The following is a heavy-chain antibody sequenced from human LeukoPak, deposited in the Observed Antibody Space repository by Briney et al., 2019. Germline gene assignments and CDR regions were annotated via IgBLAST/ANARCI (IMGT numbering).Heavy chain of an antibody. CDR2: IIPIFGTA. CDR3: ARGRGDSSDIVFDY. CDR1: GGTFSSYA. D-gene: IGHD3-22*01. J-gene: IGHJ4*02. Sequence: GSSVKVSCKASGGTFSSYAISWVPQAPGQGLEWMGRIIPIFGTANYAQKFQGRVTITTDESTSTAYMELSSLRSEDTAVYYCARGRGDSSDIVFDYWGQGTLVTVSS. V-gene: IGHV1-69*05.